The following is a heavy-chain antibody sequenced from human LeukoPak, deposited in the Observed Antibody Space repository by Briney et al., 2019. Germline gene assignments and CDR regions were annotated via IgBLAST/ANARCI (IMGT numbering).Heavy chain of an antibody. D-gene: IGHD1-1*01. CDR2: INHEGGDI. J-gene: IGHJ6*02. CDR1: GFTFDKSW. Sequence: GGSLRLSCAASGFTFDKSWMSWVRQAPGKGLEWVANINHEGGDIQYVDFVKGRFTISRDNAKDSVYLQMNSLRAEDTAVYHCATYINWVAGDVWGQGTTVTVSS. CDR3: ATYINWVAGDV. V-gene: IGHV3-7*01.